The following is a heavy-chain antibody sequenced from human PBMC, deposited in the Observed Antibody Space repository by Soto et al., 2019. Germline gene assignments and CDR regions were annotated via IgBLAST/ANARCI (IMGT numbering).Heavy chain of an antibody. CDR1: GYTFTSYY. CDR3: ARDRGYSSSFENWFDP. V-gene: IGHV1-46*01. J-gene: IGHJ5*02. Sequence: QVQLVQSGAEVKKPGASVKVSCRASGYTFTSYYMHWVGQAPGQGLEGMGIINPSGGSTGYAQKFQGRVTMTRDTSTSTVYMELSSLRSEDTAVYYCARDRGYSSSFENWFDPWGQGTLVTVSS. D-gene: IGHD6-6*01. CDR2: INPSGGST.